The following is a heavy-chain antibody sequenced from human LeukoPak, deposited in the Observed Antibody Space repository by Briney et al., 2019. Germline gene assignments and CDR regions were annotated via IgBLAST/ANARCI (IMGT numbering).Heavy chain of an antibody. CDR1: GGSISSSSHY. J-gene: IGHJ5*02. CDR3: ARRPRSGSSLNWFDP. Sequence: SETLSLTCTVSGGSISSSSHYWGWIRQPPGKGLEWIGSIYYSGGTYYNSSLNSRVTISVGTSKKQFSLRLSSVTAADTAVYYCARRPRSGSSLNWFDPWGQGTLVTVSS. D-gene: IGHD3-10*01. CDR2: IYYSGGT. V-gene: IGHV4-39*01.